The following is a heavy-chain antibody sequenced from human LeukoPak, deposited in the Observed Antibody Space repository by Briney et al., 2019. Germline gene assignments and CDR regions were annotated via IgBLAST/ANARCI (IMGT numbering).Heavy chain of an antibody. J-gene: IGHJ6*02. V-gene: IGHV1-18*01. CDR1: GYTFTSYG. Sequence: ASVKVSCKASGYTFTSYGISWVRQAPGQGLVWMGWISAYNGNTNYAQKLQGRVTMTTDTSTSTAYMELRSLRSDDTAVYYCARDAAAVAGTYYYYYGMDVWGQGTTVTVSS. D-gene: IGHD6-19*01. CDR3: ARDAAAVAGTYYYYYGMDV. CDR2: ISAYNGNT.